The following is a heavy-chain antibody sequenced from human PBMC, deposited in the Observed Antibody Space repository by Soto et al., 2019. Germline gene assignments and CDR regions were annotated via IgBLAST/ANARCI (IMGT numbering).Heavy chain of an antibody. CDR2: ISGTSPST. D-gene: IGHD3-3*01. CDR3: ATRIFGVEY. CDR1: GFTFSAYA. J-gene: IGHJ4*02. Sequence: EVQLLGSGGGLVQPGGSLRLSCAASGFTFSAYAMSWVHQAPGKGLEWVSAISGTSPSTYYADSVQGRFSISTDSSRKTLFLQMNTLRAEDTAVYFCATRIFGVEYWGQGTLVTVSS. V-gene: IGHV3-23*01.